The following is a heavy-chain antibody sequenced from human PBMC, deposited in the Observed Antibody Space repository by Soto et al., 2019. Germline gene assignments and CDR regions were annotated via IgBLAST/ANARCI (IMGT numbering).Heavy chain of an antibody. CDR2: IKAYSGNT. Sequence: QLQLVQSGPEAKKPGASVKVSCKASGYTFATSTISWLRQAPGQGPEWMGWIKAYSGNTNYAQKLQGRLTMTTDISTSTAYMELRSLTTDDTAIYYCAIADYGDDDYWGQGTLVTVSS. V-gene: IGHV1-18*01. CDR1: GYTFATST. J-gene: IGHJ4*02. CDR3: AIADYGDDDY. D-gene: IGHD4-17*01.